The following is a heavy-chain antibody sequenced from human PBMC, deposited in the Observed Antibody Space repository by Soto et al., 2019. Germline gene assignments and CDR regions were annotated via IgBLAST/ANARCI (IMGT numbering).Heavy chain of an antibody. CDR3: ARDGNCRTTNCPLGYFSAMDV. V-gene: IGHV4-34*01. D-gene: IGHD2-2*01. Sequence: PSETLSLTCAVYGGSFNAYYWSWTRQPPGKGLEWIGEINHSGSTSYNPSLKSRVTISLDTSMNQFSLRLSSVAAADTGVYFCARDGNCRTTNCPLGYFSAMDVWGQGTTVTVSS. CDR1: GGSFNAYY. J-gene: IGHJ6*02. CDR2: INHSGST.